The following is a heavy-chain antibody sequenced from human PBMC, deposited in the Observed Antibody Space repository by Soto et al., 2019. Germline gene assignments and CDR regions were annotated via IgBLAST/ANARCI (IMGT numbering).Heavy chain of an antibody. CDR3: AHPIYGDYVSWWFDP. Sequence: SGPTLVNPTQTLTLTCTFSGFSLSTSGVGVGWIRQPPGKALEWLALIYWDGDKRYSPSLKSRLTITKDTSKNQVVLTMTNMDPVDTATYYCAHPIYGDYVSWWFDPWGQGTLVTAPQ. J-gene: IGHJ5*02. D-gene: IGHD4-17*01. CDR1: GFSLSTSGVG. V-gene: IGHV2-5*02. CDR2: IYWDGDK.